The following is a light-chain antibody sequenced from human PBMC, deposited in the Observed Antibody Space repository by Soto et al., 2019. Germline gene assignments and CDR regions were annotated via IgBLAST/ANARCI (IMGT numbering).Light chain of an antibody. V-gene: IGKV3-20*01. J-gene: IGKJ1*01. CDR1: TSVSSSY. CDR3: QQYGSSPWT. Sequence: EIVLTQSPGTLSLSPGERATLSCRASTSVSSSYLAWYQQKPGQAPRLLIYGASSRATGIPDRFSCSGSGTDFTLTISRLEPEDFAVYYCQQYGSSPWTFGQGTKVEIK. CDR2: GAS.